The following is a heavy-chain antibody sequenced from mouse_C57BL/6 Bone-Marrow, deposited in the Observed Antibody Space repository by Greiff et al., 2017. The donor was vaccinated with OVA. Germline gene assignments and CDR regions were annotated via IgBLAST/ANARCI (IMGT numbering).Heavy chain of an antibody. J-gene: IGHJ2*01. CDR2: INPGSGGT. CDR3: ARLAEGDY. Sequence: QVQLQQSGAELVRPGTSVKVSCKASGYAFTNYLIEWVKQRPGQGLEWIGVINPGSGGTNYNEKFKGKATLTADRSSSTAYMQLSSLTSEDSAVYFCARLAEGDYWGQGTTLTVSS. D-gene: IGHD6-1*01. V-gene: IGHV1-54*01. CDR1: GYAFTNYL.